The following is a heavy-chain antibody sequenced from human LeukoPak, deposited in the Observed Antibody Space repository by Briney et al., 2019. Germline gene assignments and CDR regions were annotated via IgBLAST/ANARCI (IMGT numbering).Heavy chain of an antibody. CDR1: GGSISYDY. Sequence: SETLSLTCTVSGGSISYDYWSWIRQSPGKRLEWIGYIHYSGATNYSPSLKRRATISVDTSKNQFSLKLSSVTAADTALYYCATLRGASTAVFDYWGQGALVTVSS. D-gene: IGHD2-21*02. CDR3: ATLRGASTAVFDY. V-gene: IGHV4-59*08. CDR2: IHYSGAT. J-gene: IGHJ4*02.